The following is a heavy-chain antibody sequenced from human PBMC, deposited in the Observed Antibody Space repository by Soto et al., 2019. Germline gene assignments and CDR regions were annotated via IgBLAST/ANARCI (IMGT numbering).Heavy chain of an antibody. CDR2: IYYSGSI. D-gene: IGHD2-21*02. V-gene: IGHV4-31*03. J-gene: IGHJ4*02. Sequence: QVQLQESGPGLLNPSQTLSLTCTVSGGSISSGNYYWSWIRQHPGKGLEWIGYIYYSGSIYYNPSLKSRITISVDTSKNQLSLKVSSVTAADTAVYYCAAGVTTSKPDYWGQGTLVTVSS. CDR1: GGSISSGNYY. CDR3: AAGVTTSKPDY.